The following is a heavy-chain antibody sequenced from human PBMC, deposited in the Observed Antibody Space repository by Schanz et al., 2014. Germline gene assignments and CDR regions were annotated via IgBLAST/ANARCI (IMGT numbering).Heavy chain of an antibody. CDR1: GYTFTSYG. CDR2: TTGYNVNT. CDR3: ARDRDQWDGNYLDY. V-gene: IGHV1-18*04. J-gene: IGHJ4*02. D-gene: IGHD1-26*01. Sequence: VQLVQSGAEVKKPGASVKVSCKASGYTFTSYGIGWVRQAPGQGLEWMGWTTGYNVNTNHAQKVQGRLTLTTDTSTSTAYMELRSLTSDDTAVYYCARDRDQWDGNYLDYWGQGTLVTVSS.